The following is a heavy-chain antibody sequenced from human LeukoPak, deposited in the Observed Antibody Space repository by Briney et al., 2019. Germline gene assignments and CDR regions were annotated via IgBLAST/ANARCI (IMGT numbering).Heavy chain of an antibody. CDR3: ARDFGGGYGRYYFDY. CDR1: GFTFSDDY. CDR2: ISSSCSII. V-gene: IGHV3-11*01. Sequence: GGSLRLSCAASGFTFSDDYMSWVREGPGPGLGWVSYISSSCSIIYYEDSLKSRFTISMDNAKNSLYLQMNSLRAEDTAVYYCARDFGGGYGRYYFDYWGQGTLVTVSS. J-gene: IGHJ4*02. D-gene: IGHD5-12*01.